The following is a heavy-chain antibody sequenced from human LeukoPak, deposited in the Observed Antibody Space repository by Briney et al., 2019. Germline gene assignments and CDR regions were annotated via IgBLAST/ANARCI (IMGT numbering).Heavy chain of an antibody. V-gene: IGHV3-9*01. D-gene: IGHD6-19*01. CDR3: AKVLVQRQYSSGWYGGFDY. J-gene: IGHJ4*02. CDR2: ISWNSGSI. Sequence: GGSLRLSCAASGFTFDDYAMHWVRQAPGKGLEWVSGISWNSGSIGYADSVKGRFTISRDNAKNSLYLQMNSLRAEDTALYYCAKVLVQRQYSSGWYGGFDYWGQGTLVTVSS. CDR1: GFTFDDYA.